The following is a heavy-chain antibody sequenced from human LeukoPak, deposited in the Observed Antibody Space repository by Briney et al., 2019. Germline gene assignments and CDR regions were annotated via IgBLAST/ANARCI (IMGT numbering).Heavy chain of an antibody. D-gene: IGHD3-3*01. V-gene: IGHV1-2*02. J-gene: IGHJ3*02. Sequence: ASVKVSCKASGYTFTGYYMHWVRQAPGQGLEWMGWINPNSGGTNYAQKFQGRVTMTRDTSISTAYMGLSRLRSDDTAVYYCARKRGVGVDTNAFDIWGQGTMVTVSS. CDR2: INPNSGGT. CDR3: ARKRGVGVDTNAFDI. CDR1: GYTFTGYY.